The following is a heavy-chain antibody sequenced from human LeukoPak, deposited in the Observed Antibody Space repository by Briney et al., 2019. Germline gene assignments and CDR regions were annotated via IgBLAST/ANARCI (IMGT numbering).Heavy chain of an antibody. J-gene: IGHJ3*02. Sequence: ASVEVSCKASGYTFTSYGIRWVRQAPGQGLEWMGWISAYNGNTNYAQKLQGRVTMTTDTSTSTAYMELRSLRSDDTAVYYCAREGWATIFGVVITGSAFDIWGQGTMVTVSS. CDR3: AREGWATIFGVVITGSAFDI. V-gene: IGHV1-18*01. D-gene: IGHD3-3*01. CDR1: GYTFTSYG. CDR2: ISAYNGNT.